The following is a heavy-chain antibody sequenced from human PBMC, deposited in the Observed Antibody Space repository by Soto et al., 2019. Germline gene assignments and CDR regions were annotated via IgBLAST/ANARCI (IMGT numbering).Heavy chain of an antibody. Sequence: SVKGSCKASGYTFTSYYMHWVRQAPGQGLEWMGIINPSGGSTSYAQKFQGRVTMTRDTSTSTVYMELSSLRSEDTAVYYCARGGMSNYYGMDVWGQGTTVTVSS. J-gene: IGHJ6*02. D-gene: IGHD3-16*01. CDR3: ARGGMSNYYGMDV. V-gene: IGHV1-46*01. CDR1: GYTFTSYY. CDR2: INPSGGST.